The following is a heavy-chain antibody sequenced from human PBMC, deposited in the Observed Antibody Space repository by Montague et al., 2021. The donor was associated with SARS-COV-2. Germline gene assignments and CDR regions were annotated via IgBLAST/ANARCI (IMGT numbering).Heavy chain of an antibody. V-gene: IGHV3-9*01. Sequence: SLRFSCAASGFTFGDHAMHWVRQPPGKGPEWISGITWDSGTLGYSDSVKGRFTISRDNAKNSLYLQMNSLRVEDTALYYCAKDFDYYDSSGYFDYWGQGTLVTVSS. D-gene: IGHD3-22*01. CDR1: GFTFGDHA. J-gene: IGHJ4*02. CDR2: ITWDSGTL. CDR3: AKDFDYYDSSGYFDY.